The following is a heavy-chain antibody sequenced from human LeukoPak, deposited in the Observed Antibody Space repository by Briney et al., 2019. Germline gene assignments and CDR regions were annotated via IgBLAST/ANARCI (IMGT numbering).Heavy chain of an antibody. CDR2: IYYSGST. CDR1: GGSISSYY. V-gene: IGHV4-59*01. CDR3: ARVDQDAFDI. D-gene: IGHD2-2*01. Sequence: PSETLSLTCTVSGGSISSYYWSWIRQPPGKGLEWIGYIYYSGSTNYNPSLKSRVTISVDTSKNQFSLKLSSVTAADTAVYYCARVDQDAFDIWGQGTMVTVSS. J-gene: IGHJ3*02.